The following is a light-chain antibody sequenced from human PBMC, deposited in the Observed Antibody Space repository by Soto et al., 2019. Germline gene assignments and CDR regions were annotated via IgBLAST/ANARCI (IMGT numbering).Light chain of an antibody. J-gene: IGLJ1*01. CDR2: DVS. CDR3: SSYTTSNTRQIV. CDR1: SSDVGGYNY. V-gene: IGLV2-14*03. Sequence: QSVLTQPASVSGSPGQSITISCTGTSSDVGGYNYVYWYQHHPGKAPKLMIYDVSNRPSGVSNRFSGSKSGNTASLTISGLQPEDEADYYCSSYTTSNTRQIVFGTRTKLTVL.